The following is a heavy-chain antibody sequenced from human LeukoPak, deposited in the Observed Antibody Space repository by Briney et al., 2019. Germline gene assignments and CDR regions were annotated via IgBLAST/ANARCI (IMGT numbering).Heavy chain of an antibody. CDR1: GGSISGSY. Sequence: PSETLSLTCTVSGGSISGSYWSWIRQPPGKGLEWIGYIYYSGSTNYNPSLKSRVTISVDTSKNQFSLKLSSVTAADTAVYYCARQQLSQLYYFDYWGQGTLVTVSS. CDR3: ARQQLSQLYYFDY. CDR2: IYYSGST. V-gene: IGHV4-59*01. D-gene: IGHD6-13*01. J-gene: IGHJ4*02.